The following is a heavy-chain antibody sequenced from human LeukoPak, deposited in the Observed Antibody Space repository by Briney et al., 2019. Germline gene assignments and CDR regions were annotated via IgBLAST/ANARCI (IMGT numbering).Heavy chain of an antibody. V-gene: IGHV4-59*11. CDR3: ARSASGSYFDY. J-gene: IGHJ4*02. CDR2: IYYSGST. CDR1: GGSISSHY. Sequence: SETLSLTCTVSGGSISSHYWSWIRQPPGKGLEWIGYIYYSGSTNYNPSLKSRVTISVDTSKNQFSLKLSSVTAVDTAVYYCARSASGSYFDYWGQGTLVTVSS. D-gene: IGHD1-26*01.